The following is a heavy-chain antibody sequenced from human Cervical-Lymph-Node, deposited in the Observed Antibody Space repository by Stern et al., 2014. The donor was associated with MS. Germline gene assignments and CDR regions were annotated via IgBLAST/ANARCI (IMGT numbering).Heavy chain of an antibody. CDR2: MSYDGNNK. CDR3: AKVMKDYSNRYYFDY. D-gene: IGHD4-11*01. CDR1: GFSFTFSPYD. Sequence: VQLVESGGGVVQPGRSLTLSCSTSGFSFTFSPYDMHWVRQAPGKGREWVAVMSYDGNNKNYAVSVKGRFIISRDISKNTLYLQMNSLRVEDTAVYYCAKVMKDYSNRYYFDYWGQGTLVTVSS. V-gene: IGHV3-30*18. J-gene: IGHJ4*02.